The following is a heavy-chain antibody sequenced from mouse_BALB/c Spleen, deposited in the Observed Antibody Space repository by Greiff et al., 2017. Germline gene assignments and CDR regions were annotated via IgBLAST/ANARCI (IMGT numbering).Heavy chain of an antibody. CDR3: TRNDGYYWYFDV. J-gene: IGHJ1*01. CDR1: GYTFTSYW. V-gene: IGHV1S22*01. CDR2: IYPGSGST. D-gene: IGHD2-3*01. Sequence: LQQPGSELVRPGASVKLSCKASGYTFTSYWMHWVKQRPGQGLEWIGNIYPGSGSTNYDEKFKSKATLTVDTSSSTAYMQLSSLTSEDSAVYYCTRNDGYYWYFDVWGAGTTVTVSS.